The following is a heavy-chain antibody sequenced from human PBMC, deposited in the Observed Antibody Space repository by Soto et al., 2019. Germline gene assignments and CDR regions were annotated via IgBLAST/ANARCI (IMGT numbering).Heavy chain of an antibody. CDR3: ARVESSGWVP. V-gene: IGHV1-18*01. CDR2: INAYNGNT. D-gene: IGHD6-19*01. J-gene: IGHJ5*02. Sequence: GASVKVTCKASGYTFISYGIIWVRQAPGQGLEWMGWINAYNGNTNYSQKFQGRVTMTTDTSTSTAYMELRSLRSDDTAVYYCARVESSGWVPWGQGTLVTVSS. CDR1: GYTFISYG.